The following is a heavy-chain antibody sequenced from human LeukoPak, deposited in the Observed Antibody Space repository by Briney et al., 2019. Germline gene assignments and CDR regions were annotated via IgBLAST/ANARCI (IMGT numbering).Heavy chain of an antibody. V-gene: IGHV3-21*05. D-gene: IGHD5-12*01. CDR3: ARGEVATTYYYGMDV. CDR2: MSSDSSFI. J-gene: IGHJ6*02. Sequence: PGGSLRLSCAASGFTFSVYWMTWVRQAPGKGLEWVSYMSSDSSFINYADSVKGRSTISRDNAKNSLFLQMDSPRADDMAVYYCARGEVATTYYYGMDVWGQGTTVTVSS. CDR1: GFTFSVYW.